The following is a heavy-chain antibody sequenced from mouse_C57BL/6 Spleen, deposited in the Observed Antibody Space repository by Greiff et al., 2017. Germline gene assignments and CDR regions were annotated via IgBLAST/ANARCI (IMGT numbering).Heavy chain of an antibody. CDR1: GYTFPSYW. J-gene: IGHJ3*01. Sequence: QVQLQQPGAELVRPGSSVKLSCKASGYTFPSYWMDWVKQRPGQGLEWIGNIYPSDSETHYNQTFKDKATLTVDKSSSTAYKQLSSLTSEDSAVYYCAKGDGPTVGFAYWGQGTLVTVSA. V-gene: IGHV1-61*01. D-gene: IGHD2-10*01. CDR2: IYPSDSET. CDR3: AKGDGPTVGFAY.